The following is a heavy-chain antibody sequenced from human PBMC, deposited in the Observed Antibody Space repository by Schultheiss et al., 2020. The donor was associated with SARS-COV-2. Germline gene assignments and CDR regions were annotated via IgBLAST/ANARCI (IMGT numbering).Heavy chain of an antibody. J-gene: IGHJ6*02. V-gene: IGHV3-66*01. Sequence: GESLKISCAASGFTFSSYNMHWVRQAPGKGLEWVSVIYSGGSTYYADSVKGRFTISRDNSKNTLYLQMNSLRAEDTAVYYCARDPVAAAGFYYYSMDVWGQGTTVTVSS. CDR3: ARDPVAAAGFYYYSMDV. CDR1: GFTFSSYN. CDR2: IYSGGST. D-gene: IGHD6-13*01.